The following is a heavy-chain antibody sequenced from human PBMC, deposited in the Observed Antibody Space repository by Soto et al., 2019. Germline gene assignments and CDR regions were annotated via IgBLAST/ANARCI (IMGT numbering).Heavy chain of an antibody. Sequence: EVQLLESGGGLVQPGGSLRLSCAASGFTFPSYGMTWVRQSPGKGLEWVSSISGSAGSTYYADFVKGRFTISRDNSKNKVYLQMNSLRAEDTAVYYCAKDSLRIYDLWSGTGNWFDPWGQGTLVTVSS. D-gene: IGHD3-3*01. J-gene: IGHJ5*02. CDR3: AKDSLRIYDLWSGTGNWFDP. CDR2: ISGSAGST. V-gene: IGHV3-23*01. CDR1: GFTFPSYG.